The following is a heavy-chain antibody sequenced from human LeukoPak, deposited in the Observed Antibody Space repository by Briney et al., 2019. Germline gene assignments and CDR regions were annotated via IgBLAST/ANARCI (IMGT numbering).Heavy chain of an antibody. D-gene: IGHD6-13*01. CDR3: ARGYSSSWYAFDI. CDR1: GYTFTGYY. CDR2: INPNSGGT. J-gene: IGHJ3*02. Sequence: ASVKVSCKASGYTFTGYYMHWARQAPGQGLEWMGWINPNSGGTNYAQKFQGWVTMTRDTSISTAYMELSRLRSDDTAVYYCARGYSSSWYAFDIWGQGTMVTVSS. V-gene: IGHV1-2*04.